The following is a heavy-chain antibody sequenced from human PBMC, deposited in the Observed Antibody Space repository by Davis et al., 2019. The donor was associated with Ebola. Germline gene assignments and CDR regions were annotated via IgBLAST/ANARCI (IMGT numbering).Heavy chain of an antibody. CDR2: IWYDGSRK. V-gene: IGHV3-33*01. D-gene: IGHD2-15*01. Sequence: GESLKISCAESGFNFRSYGMHWVRQAPDKGLEWVAVIWYDGSRKYYGDSVKGRFTISRDNSNNLLYLQMNSLRAEDTAVYYCAIPDCSGANCYSVYIKNWGQGTLVTVSS. CDR1: GFNFRSYG. J-gene: IGHJ4*02. CDR3: AIPDCSGANCYSVYIKN.